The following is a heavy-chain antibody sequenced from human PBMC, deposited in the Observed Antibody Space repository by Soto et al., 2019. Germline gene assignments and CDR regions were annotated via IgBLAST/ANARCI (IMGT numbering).Heavy chain of an antibody. V-gene: IGHV1-2*04. J-gene: IGHJ5*02. CDR1: GYTFTGYY. CDR2: INPNSGGT. CDR3: ARDGGSSPEYNWFDP. Sequence: ASVKVSCKASGYTFTGYYMHWVRQAPGQGLEWMGWINPNSGGTNYAQKFQGWVTMTRDTSISTAYMELSRLRSDDTAVYYCARDGGSSPEYNWFDPWGQGTLVTVSS. D-gene: IGHD6-6*01.